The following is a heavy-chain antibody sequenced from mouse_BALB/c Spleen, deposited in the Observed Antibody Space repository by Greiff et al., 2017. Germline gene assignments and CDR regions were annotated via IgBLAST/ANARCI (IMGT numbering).Heavy chain of an antibody. V-gene: IGHV5-17*02. D-gene: IGHD2-10*02. J-gene: IGHJ4*01. CDR3: ARAYGLYYAMDY. Sequence: EVKLMESGGGLVQPGGSRKLSCAASGFTFSSFGMHWVRQAPEKGLEWVAYISSGSSTIYYADTVKGRFTISRDNPKNTLFLQMTSLRSEDTAMYYCARAYGLYYAMDYWGQGTSVTVSS. CDR1: GFTFSSFG. CDR2: ISSGSSTI.